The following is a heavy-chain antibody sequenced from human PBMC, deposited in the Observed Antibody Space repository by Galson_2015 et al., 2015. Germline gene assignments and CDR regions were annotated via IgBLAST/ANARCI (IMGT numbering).Heavy chain of an antibody. J-gene: IGHJ4*02. V-gene: IGHV4-31*03. Sequence: TLSLTCTVSGGSISSGAYYWSWIRQHPGQGLEWIGYIYYSGSTYYNPSLKSRVIISVDTSKNQFSLKLSSVTAADTAVYYCARDGGNYFDYWGQGTLVTVPS. D-gene: IGHD3-3*01. CDR1: GGSISSGAYY. CDR2: IYYSGST. CDR3: ARDGGNYFDY.